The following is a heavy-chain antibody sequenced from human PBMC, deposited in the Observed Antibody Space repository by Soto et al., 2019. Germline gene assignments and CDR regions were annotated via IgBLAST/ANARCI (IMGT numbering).Heavy chain of an antibody. CDR1: GFTFSDYA. CDR3: AKGGRQWLVTSDFNY. V-gene: IGHV3-30*18. CDR2: VSHDGRNT. Sequence: VQLVESGGGVVQPGRSLRLSCAASGFTFSDYAMHWVRQAPGKGLEWVAVVSHDGRNTHYADSVKGRFTISSDSSKNTVSLEMTSLRGEDMAVYYWAKGGRQWLVTSDFNYGGQGALVTVAS. D-gene: IGHD6-19*01. J-gene: IGHJ4*02.